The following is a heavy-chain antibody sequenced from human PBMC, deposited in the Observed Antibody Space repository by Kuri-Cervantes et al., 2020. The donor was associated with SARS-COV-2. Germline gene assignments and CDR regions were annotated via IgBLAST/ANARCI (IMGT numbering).Heavy chain of an antibody. Sequence: GESLKISCTASGFTFSSYGMHWVRQAPGKGLEWVAVIWYDGSNKYYVDSVKGRFIISRDNSKNTLYLQMNSLRAEDTAVYYCARDPHITLIRGAYFDLWGRGTLVTVSS. D-gene: IGHD3-10*01. V-gene: IGHV3-33*01. CDR1: GFTFSSYG. CDR2: IWYDGSNK. J-gene: IGHJ2*01. CDR3: ARDPHITLIRGAYFDL.